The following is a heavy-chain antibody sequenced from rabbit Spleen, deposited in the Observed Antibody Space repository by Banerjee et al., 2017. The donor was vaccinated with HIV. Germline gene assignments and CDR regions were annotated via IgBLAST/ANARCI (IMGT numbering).Heavy chain of an antibody. CDR3: VREVAAKFSL. Sequence: QEQLMESGGGLVQPGGSLKLSCKASGFDFSRTGVSWVRQAPGKGLEWIGYIDLLFGTAYYANWVNGRFTISNHNAQNTLFLQLNSLTAADTATYFCVREVAAKFSLWGQGTLVTVS. V-gene: IGHV1S47*01. D-gene: IGHD4-1*01. CDR2: IDLLFGTA. J-gene: IGHJ4*01. CDR1: GFDFSRTG.